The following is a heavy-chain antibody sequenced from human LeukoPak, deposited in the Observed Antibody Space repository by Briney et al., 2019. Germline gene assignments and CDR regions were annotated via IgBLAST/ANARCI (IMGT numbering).Heavy chain of an antibody. J-gene: IGHJ6*02. Sequence: GGSLRLSCAASGFTVSCNYMSWVRQAPGKGLEWVSVITGSGGNTYYADSVKGRFTISKDNSKNTVYLQMSSLRVDDTAVYYCAKAASSSWPSYYYGMDVWGQGTTVTVSS. CDR1: GFTVSCNY. D-gene: IGHD6-13*01. CDR2: ITGSGGNT. CDR3: AKAASSSWPSYYYGMDV. V-gene: IGHV3-23*01.